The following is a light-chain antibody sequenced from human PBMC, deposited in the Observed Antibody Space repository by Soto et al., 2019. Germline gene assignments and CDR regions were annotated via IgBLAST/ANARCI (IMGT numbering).Light chain of an antibody. CDR3: SSYTSSSPLV. Sequence: QSALTQPASVSGSPGQSITISCTGTSSDVGGSKFVSWYQQHPGKAPKLMIYEVSNRPSGVSNRFSGSKSGNTASLTISGLQAEDEADYYCSSYTSSSPLVFGGGTKVTVL. J-gene: IGLJ2*01. V-gene: IGLV2-14*01. CDR1: SSDVGGSKF. CDR2: EVS.